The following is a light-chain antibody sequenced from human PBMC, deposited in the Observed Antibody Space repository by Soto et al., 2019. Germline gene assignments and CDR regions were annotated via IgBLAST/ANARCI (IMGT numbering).Light chain of an antibody. CDR3: CSYAGSYTPL. V-gene: IGLV2-11*01. Sequence: QSALTQPRSVSGSPGQSVTISCTATSSDVGGYNYVSWYHQHPGKAPKLMISDVSKRPSGVPDRFSGSKSGNTASLTISGLQAEDEADYYCCSYAGSYTPLFGGGTKVTVL. J-gene: IGLJ3*02. CDR1: SSDVGGYNY. CDR2: DVS.